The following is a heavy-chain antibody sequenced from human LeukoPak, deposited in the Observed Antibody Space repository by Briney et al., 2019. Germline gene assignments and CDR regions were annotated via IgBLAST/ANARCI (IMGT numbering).Heavy chain of an antibody. Sequence: GGSLRLSCAASGFTFSSYAMAWVRQAPGKGLEWVSGISGSGDNTYYADSVKGRFTISRDNSENTLYLQVNSLRAEDTAIYYCAKFADSSGYYHLGWGQGTLVTVSS. CDR1: GFTFSSYA. D-gene: IGHD3-22*01. CDR3: AKFADSSGYYHLG. J-gene: IGHJ4*02. CDR2: ISGSGDNT. V-gene: IGHV3-23*01.